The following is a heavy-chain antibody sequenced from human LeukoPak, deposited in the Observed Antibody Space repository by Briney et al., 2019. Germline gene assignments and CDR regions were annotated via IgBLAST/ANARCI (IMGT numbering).Heavy chain of an antibody. CDR3: ARGDYDFWSGYWSPAVY. Sequence: PPGGSLRLSCAASGFTFSSYGMHWVRQAPGKGLEWVAVIWYDGSNKYYADSVKGRFTISRDNSKNTLYLQMNSLRAEDTAVYYCARGDYDFWSGYWSPAVYWGQGTLVTVSS. J-gene: IGHJ4*02. CDR2: IWYDGSNK. CDR1: GFTFSSYG. D-gene: IGHD3-3*01. V-gene: IGHV3-33*01.